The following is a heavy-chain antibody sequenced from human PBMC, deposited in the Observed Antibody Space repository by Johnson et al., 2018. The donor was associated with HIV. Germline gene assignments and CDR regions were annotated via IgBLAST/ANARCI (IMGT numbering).Heavy chain of an antibody. J-gene: IGHJ3*01. Sequence: VQVVESGGGLVQPGGSLRLSCAASGFTFSSYAMSWVRQAPGKGLEWVSGISGGGSSSYFADSVRGRFTISRDNSKNTLYLQMNSLRAEDTAAYYCAKEQKWLVVNDAFDFWGQGTMVTVSS. CDR3: AKEQKWLVVNDAFDF. CDR1: GFTFSSYA. V-gene: IGHV3-23*04. D-gene: IGHD6-19*01. CDR2: ISGGGSSS.